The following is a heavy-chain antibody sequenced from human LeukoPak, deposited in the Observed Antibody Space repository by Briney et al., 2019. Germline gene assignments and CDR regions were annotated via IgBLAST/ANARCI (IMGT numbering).Heavy chain of an antibody. CDR1: GFTFSTYA. CDR2: ISGCCGST. J-gene: IGHJ3*02. V-gene: IGHV3-23*01. Sequence: GAPLTLCCSASGFTFSTYAMSWVRQPPGEGLEGVSGISGCCGSTFYADSVKGRFTMSRDNSKNTLYLQMHSLRVGHAAVYHCTTDHGSVSWNYYAKISDIGGRGRMV. CDR3: TTDHGSVSWNYYAKISDI. D-gene: IGHD3-10*01.